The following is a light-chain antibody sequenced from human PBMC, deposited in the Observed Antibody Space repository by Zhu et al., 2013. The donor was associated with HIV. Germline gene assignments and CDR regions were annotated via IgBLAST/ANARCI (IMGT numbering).Light chain of an antibody. Sequence: DIVLTQSPGTLSLSPGDTATLSCRASQFVGSSTFLAWYQQKRGQAPRLLIYDASSRATGIPDRFRGSGSGTDFTLTISRLEPEDFAVYFCQQYGNSPLTFGGGPTWRS. V-gene: IGKV3-20*01. CDR3: QQYGNSPLT. CDR1: QFVGSSTF. J-gene: IGKJ4*01. CDR2: DAS.